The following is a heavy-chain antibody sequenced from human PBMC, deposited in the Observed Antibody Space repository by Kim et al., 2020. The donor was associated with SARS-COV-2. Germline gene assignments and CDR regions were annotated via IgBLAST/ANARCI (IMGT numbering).Heavy chain of an antibody. Sequence: SETLSLTCAVYGGSFSGYYWSWIRQPPGKGLEWIGEINHSGSTNYNPSLKSRVTISVDTSKNQFSLKLSSVTAADTAVYYCARVDVRLAAAGRTKGDWFDPWGQGTLVTVSS. V-gene: IGHV4-34*01. CDR3: ARVDVRLAAAGRTKGDWFDP. CDR1: GGSFSGYY. D-gene: IGHD6-13*01. J-gene: IGHJ5*02. CDR2: INHSGST.